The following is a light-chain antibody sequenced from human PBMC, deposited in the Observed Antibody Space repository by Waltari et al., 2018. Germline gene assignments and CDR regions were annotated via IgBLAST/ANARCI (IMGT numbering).Light chain of an antibody. CDR3: QQYYSSPWT. CDR1: EFVGNDY. CDR2: DAS. Sequence: EIVLTQSPGPLSWSPGARATLSCRASEFVGNDYLAWYQQKPGQAPRLLIYDASRRATGTPDRFSASGSGTDFSLTISRLEPEDFAVYYCQQYYSSPWTFGQGTKVDI. V-gene: IGKV3-20*01. J-gene: IGKJ1*01.